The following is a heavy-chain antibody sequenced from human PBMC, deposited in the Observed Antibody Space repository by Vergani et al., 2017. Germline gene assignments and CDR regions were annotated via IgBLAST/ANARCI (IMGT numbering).Heavy chain of an antibody. CDR2: ISSSSSTI. D-gene: IGHD4-17*01. CDR1: GFTFSSYS. CDR3: ARGPETTVTTGAFDI. J-gene: IGHJ3*02. Sequence: EVQLVESGGGLVQPGGSLRLSCAASGFTFSSYSMNWVRQAPGKGLEWVSYISSSSSTIYYADSVKGRFTISRDNAKNSLYLQMNSLRAEDTAVYYCARGPETTVTTGAFDIWGQGTMVTVSS. V-gene: IGHV3-48*01.